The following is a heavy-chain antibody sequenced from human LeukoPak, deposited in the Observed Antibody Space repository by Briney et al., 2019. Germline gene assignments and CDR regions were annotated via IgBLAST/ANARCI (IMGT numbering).Heavy chain of an antibody. CDR1: GGSMSSNH. CDR2: IHYSGST. V-gene: IGHV4-59*08. D-gene: IGHD4-17*01. Sequence: PSETLSLTCTVSGGSMSSNHCSWIRQPPGTGLEFIGYIHYSGSTNYNPSLKSRVTMSVDTSKNHFSLNLRSVTAADTAVYYCARTGYGDHFNLWGRGTLVTVSS. J-gene: IGHJ2*01. CDR3: ARTGYGDHFNL.